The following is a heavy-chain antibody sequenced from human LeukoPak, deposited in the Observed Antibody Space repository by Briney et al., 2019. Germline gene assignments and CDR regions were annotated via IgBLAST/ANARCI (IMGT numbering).Heavy chain of an antibody. Sequence: SETLSLTCTLSGGSISIGDYYWSWIRQPPGKGLEWIGYIYYSGSTYYNPSLKSRVTISVDTSKNQFSLKLSSVTAADTAVYYCARDMAAAGGMGYFDYWGQGTLVTVSS. D-gene: IGHD6-13*01. CDR1: GGSISIGDYY. CDR2: IYYSGST. V-gene: IGHV4-30-4*01. J-gene: IGHJ4*02. CDR3: ARDMAAAGGMGYFDY.